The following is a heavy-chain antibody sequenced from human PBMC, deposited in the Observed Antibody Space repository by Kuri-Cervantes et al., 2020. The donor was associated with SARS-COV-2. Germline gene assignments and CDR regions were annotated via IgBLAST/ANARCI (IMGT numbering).Heavy chain of an antibody. Sequence: GGSLRLSCVASGCAFDNYSRHWVRQAPGKGLEWVSLISLDGGSTYYADSVKGRFTISRDKSKNSLYLQMNSLRTEDTALYYCAKPAGSSCSHAAFDIWGQGTMVTVSS. CDR3: AKPAGSSCSHAAFDI. D-gene: IGHD3-22*01. CDR1: GCAFDNYS. CDR2: ISLDGGST. J-gene: IGHJ3*02. V-gene: IGHV3-43*01.